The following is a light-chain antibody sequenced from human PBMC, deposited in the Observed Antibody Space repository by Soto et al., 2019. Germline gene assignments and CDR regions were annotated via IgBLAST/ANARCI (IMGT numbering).Light chain of an antibody. Sequence: ETVLTQSPGTLSLSPCERATLSCRASQNVSSNLLVWYQQHPGQAPRLLIYGASSRATGIPDRFSGSGSGTDFSLTIRRLEPDDFAVYFCQQYGAFPHTFGGGTKVDIK. J-gene: IGKJ4*01. V-gene: IGKV3-20*01. CDR2: GAS. CDR1: QNVSSNL. CDR3: QQYGAFPHT.